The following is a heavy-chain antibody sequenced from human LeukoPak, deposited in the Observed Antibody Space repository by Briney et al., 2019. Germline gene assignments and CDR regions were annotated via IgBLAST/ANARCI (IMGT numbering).Heavy chain of an antibody. CDR1: GFTFGNNA. J-gene: IGHJ4*02. D-gene: IGHD4-17*01. CDR3: ARNEYGDYGLDY. CDR2: TRNKANSYTT. Sequence: GGSLRLSCAASGFTFGNNAMTWVRQAPGKGLEWVGRTRNKANSYTTEYAASVKGRFSISRDDSKNSLYLQMNSLKTEDTAVYYCARNEYGDYGLDYWGQGTLVTVSS. V-gene: IGHV3-72*01.